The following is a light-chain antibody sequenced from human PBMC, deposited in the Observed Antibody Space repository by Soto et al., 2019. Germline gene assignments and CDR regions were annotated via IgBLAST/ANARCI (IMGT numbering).Light chain of an antibody. CDR3: CSYAGSYLDV. Sequence: QSALTQPRSVSGSPGQSVTISCTGTSSDVGGYNYVSWYQQHPGKAPKLMIYDVSKRPSGVPDRFSGSKSGNTASLTISGLQAEDEADYYCCSYAGSYLDVFGTGTQLTVL. J-gene: IGLJ1*01. V-gene: IGLV2-11*01. CDR1: SSDVGGYNY. CDR2: DVS.